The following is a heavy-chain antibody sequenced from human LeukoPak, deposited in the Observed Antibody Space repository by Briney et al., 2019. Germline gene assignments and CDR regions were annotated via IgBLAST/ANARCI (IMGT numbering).Heavy chain of an antibody. D-gene: IGHD3-22*01. J-gene: IGHJ3*02. Sequence: SETLSLTCTVSGGSISSYYWSWIRQPPGKGLEWIGYIYYSGSTNYNPSHKSRVTISVDTSKNQFSLRLSSVTAADTAVYYCARGFADSSVPHAFDIWGQGTMVTVSS. CDR2: IYYSGST. V-gene: IGHV4-59*01. CDR3: ARGFADSSVPHAFDI. CDR1: GGSISSYY.